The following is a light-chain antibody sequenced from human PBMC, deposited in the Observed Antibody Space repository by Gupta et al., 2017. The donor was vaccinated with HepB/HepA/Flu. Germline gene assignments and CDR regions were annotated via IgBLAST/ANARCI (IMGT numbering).Light chain of an antibody. CDR1: SSNIGNDN. V-gene: IGLV1-47*02. J-gene: IGLJ1*01. CDR2: NDH. Sequence: QSVLTQPPSASGNPGQTVTISCSGSSSNIGNDNVYWYQQLPVTAPKLLIYNDHQRPSGVPDRFSGSKSGTSASLAISGLRSEDEADYYCVGWDNSLSAYVFGAGTRVTVL. CDR3: VGWDNSLSAYV.